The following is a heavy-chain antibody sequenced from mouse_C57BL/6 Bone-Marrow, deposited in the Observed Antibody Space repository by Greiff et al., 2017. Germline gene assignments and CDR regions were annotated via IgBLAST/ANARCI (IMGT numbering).Heavy chain of an antibody. CDR1: GYTFTSYG. V-gene: IGHV1-81*01. D-gene: IGHD1-1*01. CDR2: IYPRSGNT. CDR3: AREDYGSSPFAY. Sequence: VQLQQSGAELARPGASVKLSCKASGYTFTSYGISWVKQRTGQGLEWIGEIYPRSGNTYYNEKFKGKATLTADKSSSTAYMELRSLTSEDSAVYFCAREDYGSSPFAYWGQGTLVTVSA. J-gene: IGHJ3*01.